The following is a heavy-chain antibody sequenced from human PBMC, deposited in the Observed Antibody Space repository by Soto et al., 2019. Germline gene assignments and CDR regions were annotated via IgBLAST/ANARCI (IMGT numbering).Heavy chain of an antibody. V-gene: IGHV3-23*01. CDR2: ISGSGGST. Sequence: GGSLRLSCAASGFTFSSYAMSWVRQAPGKGLEWVSAISGSGGSTYYADSVKGRFTISRDNSKNTLYLQMNSLRAEDTAVYYCAKAVVPAAIWSWYFDYWGQGTLVTVSS. CDR3: AKAVVPAAIWSWYFDY. J-gene: IGHJ4*02. D-gene: IGHD2-2*02. CDR1: GFTFSSYA.